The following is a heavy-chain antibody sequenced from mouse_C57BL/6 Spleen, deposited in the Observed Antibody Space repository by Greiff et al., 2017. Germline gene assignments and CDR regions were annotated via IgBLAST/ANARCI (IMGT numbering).Heavy chain of an antibody. V-gene: IGHV1-69*01. J-gene: IGHJ4*01. CDR3: ARRGLLLAMDY. CDR2: IDPSDSYT. CDR1: GYTFTSYW. Sequence: VQLQQPGAELVMPGASVKLSCKASGYTFTSYWMHWVKQRPGQGLEWIGEIDPSDSYTNYNQKFKGKSTLTVDKSSSTAYMQLSSLTSEDSAVYYCARRGLLLAMDYWGQGTSVTVSS. D-gene: IGHD2-12*01.